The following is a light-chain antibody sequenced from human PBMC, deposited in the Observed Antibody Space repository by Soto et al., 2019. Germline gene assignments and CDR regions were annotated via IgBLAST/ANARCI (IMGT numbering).Light chain of an antibody. CDR1: ETLRGW. CDR2: KAS. Sequence: DIQMTQAPSILSASVGDRVTITCRASETLRGWLAWYQQKPGTAPRLLIFKASILNSGVSSRFSGSGYATDFTLTISSLQPDDFATYYCQQYSTYSSLTFGGGTKVDIK. CDR3: QQYSTYSSLT. V-gene: IGKV1-5*03. J-gene: IGKJ4*01.